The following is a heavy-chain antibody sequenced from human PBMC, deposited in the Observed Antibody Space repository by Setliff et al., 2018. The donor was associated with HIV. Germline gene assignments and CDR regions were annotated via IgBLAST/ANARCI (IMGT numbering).Heavy chain of an antibody. CDR2: IYHSGST. CDR1: GYSFSNGYY. J-gene: IGHJ4*02. CDR3: AGRIATAAYYFDY. Sequence: KASETLSLTCAVFGYSFSNGYYWGWIRQPPGKGPEWIGSIYHSGSTYYNPSLKSRVSISVDTSKNQFSLELRSVTAADTAVYYRAGRIATAAYYFDYWGRGTLVTVSS. V-gene: IGHV4-38-2*01. D-gene: IGHD6-13*01.